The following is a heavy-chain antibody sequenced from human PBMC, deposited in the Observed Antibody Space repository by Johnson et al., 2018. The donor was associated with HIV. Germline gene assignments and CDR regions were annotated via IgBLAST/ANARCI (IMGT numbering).Heavy chain of an antibody. D-gene: IGHD2-15*01. V-gene: IGHV3-23*04. CDR3: AKGGISAFDI. CDR1: GFTFSSYA. CDR2: ISGSGGST. J-gene: IGHJ3*02. Sequence: VQLVESGGGVVQPGRSLRLSCAASGFTFSSYAMHWVRQAPGKGLEWVSAISGSGGSTSYADSVKGRFTISRDNSKNTLNLQMNTLRAEDTAIYHCAKGGISAFDIWGQGTMVTVSS.